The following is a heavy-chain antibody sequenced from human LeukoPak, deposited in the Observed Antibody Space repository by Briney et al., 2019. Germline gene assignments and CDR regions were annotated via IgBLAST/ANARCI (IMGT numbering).Heavy chain of an antibody. Sequence: GGSLRLSCAASGFTVSSNYMSWVRQAPGKGLEWVSVIDNDGSTYYADSVKGRFTISRDNSKNKLYLQMNSLRAEDTAVYYCARDGSARSLGNWGQGTLVSVSS. D-gene: IGHD6-6*01. CDR1: GFTVSSNY. CDR2: IDNDGST. V-gene: IGHV3-53*01. CDR3: ARDGSARSLGN. J-gene: IGHJ4*02.